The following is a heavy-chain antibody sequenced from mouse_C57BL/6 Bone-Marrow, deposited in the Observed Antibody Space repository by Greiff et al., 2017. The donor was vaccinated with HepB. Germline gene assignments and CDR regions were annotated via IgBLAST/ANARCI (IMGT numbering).Heavy chain of an antibody. CDR2: IHPNSGST. D-gene: IGHD2-1*01. V-gene: IGHV1-64*01. CDR1: GYTFTSYW. CDR3: ARGALLFWAY. Sequence: QVQLQQPGAELVKPGASVKLSCKASGYTFTSYWMHWVKQRPGQGLEWIGMIHPNSGSTNYNEKFKSKATLTVDKSSSTAYMQLSSLTSEDSAVYYCARGALLFWAYWGQGTLVTVSA. J-gene: IGHJ3*01.